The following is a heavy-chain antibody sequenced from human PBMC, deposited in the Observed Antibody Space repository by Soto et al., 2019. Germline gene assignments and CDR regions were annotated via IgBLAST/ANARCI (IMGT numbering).Heavy chain of an antibody. CDR1: GFTFSSYG. Sequence: QVQLVESGGGVVQPERSLRLSCAASGFTFSSYGMHWVRQAPGKGLEWVAAISGDGRDTYYGDSVKGRFTISRDNSRNTLYVQMNSLRVEDTALYYCVQGMAVARQWLGYWGQGTLVTVSS. CDR2: ISGDGRDT. J-gene: IGHJ4*02. CDR3: VQGMAVARQWLGY. V-gene: IGHV3-30*18. D-gene: IGHD6-19*01.